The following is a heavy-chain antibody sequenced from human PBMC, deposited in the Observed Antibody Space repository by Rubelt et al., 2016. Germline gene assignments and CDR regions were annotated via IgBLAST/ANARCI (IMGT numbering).Heavy chain of an antibody. CDR2: IWYDGSNK. CDR3: ARDFAQLRFLGWLSPPAVGYYGMDV. D-gene: IGHD3-3*01. J-gene: IGHJ6*02. CDR1: GFTFSSYG. Sequence: GGVVQPGRSLRLSCAASGFTFSSYGMHWVRQAPGKGLEWVAVIWYDGSNKYYADSVKGRFTISRDNSKNTLYLRMNSLRAEDTAVYYCARDFAQLRFLGWLSPPAVGYYGMDVWGQGTTVTVSS. V-gene: IGHV3-33*01.